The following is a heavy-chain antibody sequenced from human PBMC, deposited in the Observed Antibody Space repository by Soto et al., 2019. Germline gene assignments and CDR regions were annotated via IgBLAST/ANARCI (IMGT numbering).Heavy chain of an antibody. D-gene: IGHD4-17*01. Sequence: QVQLQESGPGLVKPSQTLSLPCPVSGPSLSRGGYFWGWIRQRPGKGLEWIAYIYYTGTTYYNPSLKSRVTMSIDTSQNQFSLNLNSVTAADTAVYYCAGDGDYYFDSWGQGTLVTVSS. J-gene: IGHJ4*02. CDR1: GPSLSRGGYF. CDR2: IYYTGTT. V-gene: IGHV4-31*03. CDR3: AGDGDYYFDS.